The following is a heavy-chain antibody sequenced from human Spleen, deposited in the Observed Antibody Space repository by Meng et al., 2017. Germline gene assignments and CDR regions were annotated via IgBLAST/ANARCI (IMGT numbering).Heavy chain of an antibody. J-gene: IGHJ4*02. CDR3: ARDEDISAAGKLFGDY. CDR2: INPKSGDT. Sequence: QVHLVQSGAEVKKPGASVKVSCKASGYTFTRYGINWVRQAPGQGLEWMGRINPKSGDTHYAQKFQARVTMTGDTSISTAYMELSGLRSDDTAMYYCARDEDISAAGKLFGDYWGQGTLVTVSS. D-gene: IGHD6-25*01. CDR1: GYTFTRYG. V-gene: IGHV1-2*06.